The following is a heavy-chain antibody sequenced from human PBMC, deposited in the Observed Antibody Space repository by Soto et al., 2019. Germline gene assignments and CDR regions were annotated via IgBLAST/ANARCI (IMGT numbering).Heavy chain of an antibody. CDR2: INPSGGST. D-gene: IGHD3-9*01. CDR3: ARDYDIFDY. Sequence: ASVKVSCKASGGTFSTYGMNWVRLAPGQGLEWMGIINPSGGSTSYAQKFQGRVTMTRDTSTSTVYMELSSLRSEDTAVYYCARDYDIFDYWGQGTLVTVSS. J-gene: IGHJ4*02. V-gene: IGHV1-46*01. CDR1: GGTFSTYG.